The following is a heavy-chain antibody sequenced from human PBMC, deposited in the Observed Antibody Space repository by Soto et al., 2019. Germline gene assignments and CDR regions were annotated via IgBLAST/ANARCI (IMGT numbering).Heavy chain of an antibody. J-gene: IGHJ4*02. D-gene: IGHD3-10*01. CDR2: TSPILSMS. CDR1: GDTFSSYT. Sequence: QVHLVQSGPELKKPGSSVRVSCKASGDTFSSYTINWVRQAPGLGLEWMGRTSPILSMSNYALKFQGRLTISADKSTSTAYMDLRSLRSDDTAVYYCATAYGSGSQAFDHWGQGALVTVSS. CDR3: ATAYGSGSQAFDH. V-gene: IGHV1-69*02.